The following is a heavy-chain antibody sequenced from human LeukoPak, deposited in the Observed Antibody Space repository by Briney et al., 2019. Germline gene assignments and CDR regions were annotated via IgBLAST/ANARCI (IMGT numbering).Heavy chain of an antibody. CDR1: GFTVSSNY. CDR2: IYSGGST. CDR3: ARDGDDYGAPIYYFDY. J-gene: IGHJ4*02. D-gene: IGHD4-17*01. Sequence: GGSLRLSCAASGFTVSSNYMSWVRQAPGKGLEWVSVIYSGGSTYYADSVKGRFTISRDNSKNTLYLQMNSLRAEDTAVYYCARDGDDYGAPIYYFDYWDQGTLVTVSS. V-gene: IGHV3-53*05.